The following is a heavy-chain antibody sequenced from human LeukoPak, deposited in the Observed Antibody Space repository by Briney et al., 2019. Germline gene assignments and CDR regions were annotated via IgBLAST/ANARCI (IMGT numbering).Heavy chain of an antibody. J-gene: IGHJ4*02. CDR3: ARSSYYYDSSGIDY. V-gene: IGHV1-8*01. D-gene: IGHD3-22*01. CDR2: TNPNSGNT. CDR1: GYTFTSYD. Sequence: ASVKVSCKASGYTFTSYDIHWVRQATGQGLEWMGWTNPNSGNTGYAQKFQGRVTMTRNTSISTAYMELSSLRSEDTAVYYCARSSYYYDSSGIDYWGQGTLVTVSS.